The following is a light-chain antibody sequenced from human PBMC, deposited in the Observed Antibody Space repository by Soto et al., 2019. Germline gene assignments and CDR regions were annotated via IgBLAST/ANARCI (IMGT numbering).Light chain of an antibody. Sequence: QSVLAQPPSASGTPGQRVSISCSGGTSNIGNNYVYWYQQLPGTAPKLLIYRNDDRPSGVPDRFSASKSGTSASLAISGLRSEDEADYYCSSYAGSSTYVFGTGTKVTVL. J-gene: IGLJ1*01. CDR3: SSYAGSSTYV. CDR1: TSNIGNNY. V-gene: IGLV1-47*01. CDR2: RND.